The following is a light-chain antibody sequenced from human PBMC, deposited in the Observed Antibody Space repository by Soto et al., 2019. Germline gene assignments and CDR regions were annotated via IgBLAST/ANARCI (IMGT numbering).Light chain of an antibody. Sequence: EIVLTQSPATLSLSTGERATLSCRASQSVSSYLAWYQQKPGQAPRLLIYDASNRATGIPARFSRSGSWTDFTFTISSLEPEDFAVYYCQQRSNWRTFGQGTKAEIK. J-gene: IGKJ1*01. CDR2: DAS. V-gene: IGKV3-11*01. CDR3: QQRSNWRT. CDR1: QSVSSY.